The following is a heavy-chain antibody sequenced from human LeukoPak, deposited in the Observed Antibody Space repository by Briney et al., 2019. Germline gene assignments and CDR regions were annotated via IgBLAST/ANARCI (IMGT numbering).Heavy chain of an antibody. CDR3: ARCPSPGWFDP. J-gene: IGHJ5*02. V-gene: IGHV4-30-4*08. CDR2: IYYSGST. CDR1: GGSISSDDYY. Sequence: SETLSLTCTVSGGSISSDDYYWSWIRQPPGKGLEWIGFIYYSGSTYYKPTLKSRVTISMDTSKNQFSLRLSSVTAADTAVYYCARCPSPGWFDPWGQGTLVTVSS.